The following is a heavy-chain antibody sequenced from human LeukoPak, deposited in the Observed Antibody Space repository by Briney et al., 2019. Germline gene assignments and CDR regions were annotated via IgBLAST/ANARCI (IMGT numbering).Heavy chain of an antibody. CDR3: ARTLGYCSSTSCYPLYFDY. Sequence: SETLSLTCAVYGGSFSGYYWSWIRQPPGKGLEWIGYIYYSGSTYYNPSLKSRVTISVDTSKNQFSLKLSSVTAADTAVYYCARTLGYCSSTSCYPLYFDYWGQGTLVTVSS. D-gene: IGHD2-2*01. J-gene: IGHJ4*02. V-gene: IGHV4-30-4*08. CDR1: GGSFSGYY. CDR2: IYYSGST.